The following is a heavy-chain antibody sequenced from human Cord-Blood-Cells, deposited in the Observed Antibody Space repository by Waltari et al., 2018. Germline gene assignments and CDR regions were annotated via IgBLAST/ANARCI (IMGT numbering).Heavy chain of an antibody. J-gene: IGHJ5*02. V-gene: IGHV1-8*01. D-gene: IGHD2-2*01. CDR3: ARVGTYCSSTSCYYWFDP. Sequence: QVQLVQSASEVKKPRASVKVSCKASGYTLPSYAIYWSRLAPAQGLAWMGWMNPTSGNTGYAQKCQGRVTMTRNTSRSTAYMELSSLRCEDTAVYYCARVGTYCSSTSCYYWFDPWGQGTLVTVSS. CDR2: MNPTSGNT. CDR1: GYTLPSYA.